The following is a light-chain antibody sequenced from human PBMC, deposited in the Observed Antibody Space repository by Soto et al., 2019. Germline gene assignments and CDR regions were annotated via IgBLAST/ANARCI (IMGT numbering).Light chain of an antibody. V-gene: IGLV2-11*01. Sequence: QSVLTQPHSVSGSPGQSVTISCTGTSSDVGGYSYVSWYQQHPGKALELIIYDVTERPSGVPDRFSGSKSGNTASLTISWLQAEDEADYYCCSYTGSYSYVFGIGTKVTVL. CDR1: SSDVGGYSY. CDR2: DVT. CDR3: CSYTGSYSYV. J-gene: IGLJ1*01.